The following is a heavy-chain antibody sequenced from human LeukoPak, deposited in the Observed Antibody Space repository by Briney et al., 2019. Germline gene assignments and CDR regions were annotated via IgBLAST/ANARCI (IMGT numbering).Heavy chain of an antibody. Sequence: PSETLSLTCTVSGGSISSSSYYWGWIRQPPGKGLEWIGSIYYSGSTYYNPSLKSRVTISVDTSKNQFSLKLSSVTAADTAVYYCARQRITGTTCWFDPWGQGTLVTVS. CDR3: ARQRITGTTCWFDP. D-gene: IGHD1-7*01. CDR1: GGSISSSSYY. V-gene: IGHV4-39*01. J-gene: IGHJ5*02. CDR2: IYYSGST.